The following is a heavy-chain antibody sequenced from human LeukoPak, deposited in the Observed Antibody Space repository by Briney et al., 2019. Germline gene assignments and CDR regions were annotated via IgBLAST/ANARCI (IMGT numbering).Heavy chain of an antibody. D-gene: IGHD5-18*01. V-gene: IGHV3-23*01. CDR3: ARSWGYNYALDY. Sequence: GGSLRLSCAASGFTFSGYAMSWVRQAPGKGLEWVSGISASGGSTYCADSVKGRFTISRDNSKNTLYLQMNSLRAEDTAVYYCARSWGYNYALDYWGQGTLVTVSS. CDR1: GFTFSGYA. J-gene: IGHJ4*02. CDR2: ISASGGST.